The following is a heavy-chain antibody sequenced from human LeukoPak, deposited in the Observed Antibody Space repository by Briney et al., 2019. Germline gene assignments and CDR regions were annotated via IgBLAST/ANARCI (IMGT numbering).Heavy chain of an antibody. V-gene: IGHV3-30-3*01. CDR2: ISYDGSNK. D-gene: IGHD3-3*01. J-gene: IGHJ5*02. CDR1: GFTFSSYA. Sequence: GGSLRLSCAASGFTFSSYAMHWVRQAPGKRLEWVAVISYDGSNKYYADSVKGRFTISRDNSKNTLYLQMNSLRAEDTAVYYCARDPLYYDFWSGPSNWFDPWGQGTLVTVSS. CDR3: ARDPLYYDFWSGPSNWFDP.